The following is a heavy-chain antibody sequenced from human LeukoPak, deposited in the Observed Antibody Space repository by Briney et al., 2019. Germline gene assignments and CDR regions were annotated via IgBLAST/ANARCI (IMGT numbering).Heavy chain of an antibody. V-gene: IGHV3-30*18. D-gene: IGHD1-14*01. CDR2: ISFEGRNK. Sequence: SGKSLRLSCAASGFTFSGFAMHWVRQAPGKGLEWVAVISFEGRNKYYADSLEGRFTISRDNSKNTLYLQMNSLRGEDTAVYYCAKDPGGYYFDNWGQGTVVTVSS. CDR3: AKDPGGYYFDN. CDR1: GFTFSGFA. J-gene: IGHJ4*02.